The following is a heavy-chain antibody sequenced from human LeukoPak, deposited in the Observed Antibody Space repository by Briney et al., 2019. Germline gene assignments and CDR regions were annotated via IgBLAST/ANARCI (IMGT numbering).Heavy chain of an antibody. CDR3: ARYCSGGSCYAYFDY. CDR1: GYSISSGNY. Sequence: SDTLSLTCAVSGYSISSGNYWVWIRQPPGQGLEWTGGIYHSGSTYYNPSLKSRVTMSVDTSKNQFSLKLSSVTAADTAVYYCARYCSGGSCYAYFDYWGQGTLVTVSS. V-gene: IGHV4-38-2*01. D-gene: IGHD2-15*01. CDR2: IYHSGST. J-gene: IGHJ4*02.